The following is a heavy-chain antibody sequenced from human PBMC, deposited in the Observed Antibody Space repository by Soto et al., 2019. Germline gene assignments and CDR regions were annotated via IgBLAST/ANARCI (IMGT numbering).Heavy chain of an antibody. J-gene: IGHJ6*02. CDR3: AKAGPYYDFWSGYPDNAPYYYYGMDV. CDR2: IAETGSST. D-gene: IGHD3-3*01. CDR1: GLNFNGYT. Sequence: GGSLRLSCATSGLNFNGYTMSWVRQAPGQGLEWVSGIAETGSSTYYADSVKGRFTISRDNSENTLYLQMNNLRAEDTAIYYCAKAGPYYDFWSGYPDNAPYYYYGMDVWGQGTTVTVSS. V-gene: IGHV3-23*01.